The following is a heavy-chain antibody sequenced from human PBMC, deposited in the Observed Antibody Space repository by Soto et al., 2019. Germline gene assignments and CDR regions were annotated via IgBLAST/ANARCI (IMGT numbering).Heavy chain of an antibody. Sequence: QVQLQESGPGLVKPSQTLSLTCTVSGGSISSGGYYWSWIRQHPGKGLEWIGYIYYSGSTYYNPSLKSRVTISVDSSKNQFSLKLSSVTAADTAVYYCARDSRGDYGDYVKDWGQGTLVTVSS. CDR1: GGSISSGGYY. CDR2: IYYSGST. J-gene: IGHJ4*02. V-gene: IGHV4-31*03. D-gene: IGHD4-17*01. CDR3: ARDSRGDYGDYVKD.